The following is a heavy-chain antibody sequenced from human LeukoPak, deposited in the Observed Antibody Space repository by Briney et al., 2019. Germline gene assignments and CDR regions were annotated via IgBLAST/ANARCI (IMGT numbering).Heavy chain of an antibody. CDR1: GFTFSSYA. Sequence: GGSLRLSCAASGFTFSSYAMNWVRQAPGKGLEWVSGISGSGDSTYYADSVKGRFTISRDNSKNTPYLQMNSLRAEDTAVYYCAKDARRLARILGRETRYYYYYYMDVWGKGTTVTVSS. CDR2: ISGSGDST. CDR3: AKDARRLARILGRETRYYYYYYMDV. V-gene: IGHV3-23*01. D-gene: IGHD5-12*01. J-gene: IGHJ6*03.